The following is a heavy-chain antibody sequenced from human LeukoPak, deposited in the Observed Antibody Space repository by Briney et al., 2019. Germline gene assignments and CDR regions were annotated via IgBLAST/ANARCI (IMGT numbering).Heavy chain of an antibody. J-gene: IGHJ4*02. V-gene: IGHV3-48*01. CDR1: GFTFSSHG. Sequence: GGSLRLSCVASGFTFSSHGMNWVRQAPGKGLEWVSGIIPSGHTTYYADSVKGRFTISRDNAKNSLYLQMNSLRAEDTAVYYCARDRHRYSYDTGGYPPYWGQGTLVAVSS. CDR3: ARDRHRYSYDTGGYPPY. D-gene: IGHD3-22*01. CDR2: IIPSGHTT.